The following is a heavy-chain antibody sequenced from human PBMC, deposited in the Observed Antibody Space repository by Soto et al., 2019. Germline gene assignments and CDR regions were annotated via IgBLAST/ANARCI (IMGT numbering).Heavy chain of an antibody. CDR3: AKDAYTPIRTTAHDAGGLDH. Sequence: PGGSLRLSCATSGFTFRFYDMHWVRQAPGKGLEWLAVISRDGNNKDYGDSVKGRFTISRDNSKNTLFLQMNSLRDEDPAVYYCAKDAYTPIRTTAHDAGGLDHWGRGTLVTVSS. D-gene: IGHD4-4*01. CDR2: ISRDGNNK. V-gene: IGHV3-30*18. J-gene: IGHJ1*01. CDR1: GFTFRFYD.